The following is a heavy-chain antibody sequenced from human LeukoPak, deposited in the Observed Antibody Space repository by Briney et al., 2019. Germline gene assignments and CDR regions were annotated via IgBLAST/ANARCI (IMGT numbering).Heavy chain of an antibody. CDR3: ARERYSRSSHDALDL. CDR1: GFTFSSHF. V-gene: IGHV3-21*01. D-gene: IGHD6-6*01. CDR2: ISSSGSSV. J-gene: IGHJ3*01. Sequence: GGSLRLSCAASGFTFSSHFMNWVRQAPEKGLEWVSSISSSGSSVLYADSLKGRFAISRDNAKNSLYLQMNSLRPEDTAVYYCARERYSRSSHDALDLWGQGTMVTVSS.